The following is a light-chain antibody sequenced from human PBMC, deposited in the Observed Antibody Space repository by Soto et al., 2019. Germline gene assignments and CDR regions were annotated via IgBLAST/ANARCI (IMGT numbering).Light chain of an antibody. CDR2: GAS. V-gene: IGKV3-15*01. CDR3: QQYTNWPPIT. J-gene: IGKJ2*01. Sequence: EVVLTQSPATLSVSPGEGASLSCRASQNVGTSLAWYQHKPGQAPRLLIYGASTRAAGVPARFSGSASRTEYTLTITSLQSEDSALYYCQQYTNWPPITFGQGTRLEIK. CDR1: QNVGTS.